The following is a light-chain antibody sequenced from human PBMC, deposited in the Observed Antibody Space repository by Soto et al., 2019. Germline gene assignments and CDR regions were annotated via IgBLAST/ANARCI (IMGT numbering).Light chain of an antibody. Sequence: QSALTQPASVSGSPGQSITISCTGTSSDVGGYNYVSWYQQHPGKAPKLMIYDVSNRPSGVSDRFSGSKSDNTASRTISGRQAEDEAEYYCSSYTNRNTHAVFRGGNQLTV. CDR2: DVS. V-gene: IGLV2-14*01. J-gene: IGLJ7*01. CDR3: SSYTNRNTHAV. CDR1: SSDVGGYNY.